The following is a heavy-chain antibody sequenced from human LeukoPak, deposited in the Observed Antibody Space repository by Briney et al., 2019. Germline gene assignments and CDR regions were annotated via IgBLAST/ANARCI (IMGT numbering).Heavy chain of an antibody. Sequence: GGSLRLSCAASGFIFSSYSMNWVRQAPGKGLEWVSSISSSSSYIYYADSVKGRFTISRDNAKNSLYLQMNSLRAEDTAVYYYTTVPSTGYYSDYDFDYWGQGTRVTVSS. CDR1: GFIFSSYS. V-gene: IGHV3-21*01. D-gene: IGHD3-9*01. CDR3: TTVPSTGYYSDYDFDY. CDR2: ISSSSSYI. J-gene: IGHJ4*02.